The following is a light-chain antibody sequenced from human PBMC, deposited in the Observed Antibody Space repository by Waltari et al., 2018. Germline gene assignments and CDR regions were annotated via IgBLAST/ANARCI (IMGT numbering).Light chain of an antibody. CDR3: SSCSYAPTTTVI. J-gene: IGLJ2*01. CDR1: HTDVGAYCD. Sequence: QSALTQPASVSGSPGQSLTISCTGSHTDVGAYCDASWYQPHPGKAPILIIYEVTNRPSGISIRFSASKSDDTASLTISGLQAEDEATYYCSSCSYAPTTTVIFGGGTKVTVL. CDR2: EVT. V-gene: IGLV2-14*01.